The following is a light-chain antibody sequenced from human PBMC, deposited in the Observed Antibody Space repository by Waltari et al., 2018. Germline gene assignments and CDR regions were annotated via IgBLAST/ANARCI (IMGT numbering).Light chain of an antibody. CDR1: QGIRHD. Sequence: AIQMTQSPSSLSASVGDRVTITCRASQGIRHDLGWYQQKPGKAPKLLIYGASSLQSEVPSRFIGSGSGTDFTLTISSVQPEDFATYYCLQDDSYPRTFGQGTKVEMK. J-gene: IGKJ1*01. V-gene: IGKV1-6*01. CDR3: LQDDSYPRT. CDR2: GAS.